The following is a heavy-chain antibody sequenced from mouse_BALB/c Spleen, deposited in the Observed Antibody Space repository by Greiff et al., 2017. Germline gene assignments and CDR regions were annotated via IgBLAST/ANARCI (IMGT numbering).Heavy chain of an antibody. Sequence: VKLMESGPGLVAPSQSLSITCTVSGFSLTSYGVHWVRQPPGKGLEWLGVIWAGGSTNYNSALMSRLSISKDNSKSQVFLKMNSLQTDDTAMYYCARDDPSTVVAPFDYWGQGTTLTVSS. J-gene: IGHJ2*01. CDR1: GFSLTSYG. D-gene: IGHD1-1*01. CDR3: ARDDPSTVVAPFDY. CDR2: IWAGGST. V-gene: IGHV2-9*02.